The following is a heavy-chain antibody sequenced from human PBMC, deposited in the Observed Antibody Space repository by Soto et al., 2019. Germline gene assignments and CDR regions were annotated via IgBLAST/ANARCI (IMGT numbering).Heavy chain of an antibody. V-gene: IGHV4-59*08. CDR2: IYYSGST. CDR3: ARHCSGGSCYYAFDI. CDR1: GGSISSYY. Sequence: SETLSLTCTVSGGSISSYYWSWIRQPPGKGLEWIGYIYYSGSTNYNPSLKSRVTMAVDTSKNQFSLKLSSVTAADTVVYYCARHCSGGSCYYAFDIWGQGTMVTVSS. J-gene: IGHJ3*02. D-gene: IGHD2-15*01.